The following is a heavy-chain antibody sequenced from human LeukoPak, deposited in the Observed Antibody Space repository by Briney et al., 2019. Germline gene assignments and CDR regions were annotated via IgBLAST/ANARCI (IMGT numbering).Heavy chain of an antibody. CDR3: ARDSSGYGASWNFDL. V-gene: IGHV4-59*01. D-gene: IGHD3-10*01. J-gene: IGHJ2*01. Sequence: SETLSLTCTVSGGSISPYYWSWIRQPPGKGLEWIGYIHYSGTTSYNSSLKSRVTVSVDTPKNQFSLKLHSATAADTAVYYCARDSSGYGASWNFDLWGRGTLVTVSS. CDR2: IHYSGTT. CDR1: GGSISPYY.